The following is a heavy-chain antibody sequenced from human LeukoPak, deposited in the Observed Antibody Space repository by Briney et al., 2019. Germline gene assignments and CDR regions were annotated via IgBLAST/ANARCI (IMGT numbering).Heavy chain of an antibody. CDR1: DYSLSSGYC. CDR2: ICHSGST. D-gene: IGHD1-26*01. Sequence: SETLSLTCTVSDYSLSSGYCWGWIRQPPGKGLEWIGSICHSGSTYYNPSLKSRVTMSVDTSKNHFSLKLSSVTAADTAVYYCARVIVGATRGFDYWGQGTLVTVSS. J-gene: IGHJ4*02. CDR3: ARVIVGATRGFDY. V-gene: IGHV4-38-2*02.